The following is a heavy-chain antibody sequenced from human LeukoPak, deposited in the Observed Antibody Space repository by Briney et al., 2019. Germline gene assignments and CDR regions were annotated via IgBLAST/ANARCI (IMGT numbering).Heavy chain of an antibody. CDR1: GYTFTGYY. D-gene: IGHD5-24*01. V-gene: IGHV1-2*02. CDR3: ARATRRDGYNLDY. CDR2: INPNSGGT. J-gene: IGHJ4*02. Sequence: GASVKVSCKASGYTFTGYYMHWVRQAPGQGLEWMGWINPNSGGTNYAQKFQGRVTMTRDTSISTAYMELSRLRPDDTAVYYCARATRRDGYNLDYWGQGTLVTVSS.